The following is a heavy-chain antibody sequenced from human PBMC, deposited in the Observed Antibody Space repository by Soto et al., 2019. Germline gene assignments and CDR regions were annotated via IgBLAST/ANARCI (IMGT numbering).Heavy chain of an antibody. V-gene: IGHV3-23*01. CDR3: ARRV. J-gene: IGHJ4*02. Sequence: EVQVSESGGGLVQPGGSLRLSCATSGFTFSHYPMNWVRQAPGKGLVWVSGISAGGDRTYYADSVKGRFTIFRDNSKNSVSLQMNSLRVEDTAVYYCARRVWGQGTLVTVSS. CDR1: GFTFSHYP. CDR2: ISAGGDRT.